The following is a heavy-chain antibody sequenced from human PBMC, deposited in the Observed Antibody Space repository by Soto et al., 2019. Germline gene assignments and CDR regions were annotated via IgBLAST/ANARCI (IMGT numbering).Heavy chain of an antibody. CDR2: ISYDGSNK. V-gene: IGHV3-30-3*01. Sequence: SCKASGGTFSSYAMHWVRQAPGKGLEWVAVISYDGSNKYYADSVKGRFTISRDNSKNTLYLQMNSLRAEDTAVYYCARDKTYYYDSSGYYSGLDAFDIWGQGTMVTVSS. D-gene: IGHD3-22*01. CDR1: GGTFSSYA. J-gene: IGHJ3*02. CDR3: ARDKTYYYDSSGYYSGLDAFDI.